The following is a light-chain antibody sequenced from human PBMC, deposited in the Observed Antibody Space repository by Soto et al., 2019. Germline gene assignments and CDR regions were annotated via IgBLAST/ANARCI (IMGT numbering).Light chain of an antibody. CDR2: GSS. J-gene: IGKJ2*01. V-gene: IGKV3-20*01. CDR3: QHYSSSPLYT. CDR1: QSIRSTY. Sequence: EIVLTQSPGTLSLSPGERATLSCRASQSIRSTYLAWYQQKPGQAPRLLIYGSSTRATGIADRFSGSGSGTDFTLTISRLEPEDFAVYYCQHYSSSPLYTFCQGTKLEIK.